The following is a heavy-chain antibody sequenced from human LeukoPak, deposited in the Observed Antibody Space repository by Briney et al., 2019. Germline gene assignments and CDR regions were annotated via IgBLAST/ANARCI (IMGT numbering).Heavy chain of an antibody. V-gene: IGHV3-20*04. CDR3: ARAEPLWELRTGFDY. D-gene: IGHD1-26*01. Sequence: PGGSLRLSCAASGFTFDDYGMSWVRQAPGKGLEWVSGINWNGGSTGYADSVKGRFTISRDNAKNSLYLQMNSLRAEDTALYYCARAEPLWELRTGFDYWGQGTLVTVSS. J-gene: IGHJ4*02. CDR2: INWNGGST. CDR1: GFTFDDYG.